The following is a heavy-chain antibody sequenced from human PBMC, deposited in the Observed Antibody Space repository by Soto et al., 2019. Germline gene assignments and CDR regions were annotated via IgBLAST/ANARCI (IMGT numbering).Heavy chain of an antibody. J-gene: IGHJ4*02. V-gene: IGHV1-69*13. CDR1: GDTFSSYA. CDR2: VIPFFGTA. Sequence: SVKVSCKASGDTFSSYAFSWVRQAPGQGLEWMGGVIPFFGTANYAQKFQGGVTITADESTDTAYMELSSLRSEDTAVYYCARGAPRGSGSRRWGFDYSGQGTLVTVSS. D-gene: IGHD3-10*01. CDR3: ARGAPRGSGSRRWGFDY.